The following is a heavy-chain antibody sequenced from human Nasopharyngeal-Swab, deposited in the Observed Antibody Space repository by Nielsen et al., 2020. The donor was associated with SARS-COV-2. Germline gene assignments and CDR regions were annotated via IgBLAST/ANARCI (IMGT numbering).Heavy chain of an antibody. CDR3: ARDWGGGSYFDFDY. D-gene: IGHD1-26*01. CDR1: GFTFSDFG. Sequence: GGSLRLSCAASGFTFSDFGMHWVRQAPGKGLEWVGVIWHDGSEKYYAGSVKGRFTISRDNSRDTLYLQMNSLRAEDTALYYCARDWGGGSYFDFDYWGQGILVTVSS. J-gene: IGHJ4*02. CDR2: IWHDGSEK. V-gene: IGHV3-33*01.